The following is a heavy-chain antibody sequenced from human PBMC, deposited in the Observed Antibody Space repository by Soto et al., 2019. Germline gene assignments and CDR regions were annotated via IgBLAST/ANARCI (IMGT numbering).Heavy chain of an antibody. J-gene: IGHJ6*02. CDR3: AKSCVADSSGWYYYYYGMDV. Sequence: QVQLVESGGGVVQPGRSLRLSCAASGFTFSSYGMHWVRQAPGKGLEWVAVISYDGSNKYYADSVKGRFTISRDNSKNTLYLQMNSLRAEDTAVYYCAKSCVADSSGWYYYYYGMDVWGQGTTVTVSS. CDR2: ISYDGSNK. CDR1: GFTFSSYG. V-gene: IGHV3-30*18. D-gene: IGHD6-19*01.